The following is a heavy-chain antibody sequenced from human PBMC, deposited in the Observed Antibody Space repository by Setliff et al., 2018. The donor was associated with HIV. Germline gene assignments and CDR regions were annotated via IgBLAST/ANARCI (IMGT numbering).Heavy chain of an antibody. CDR2: IVLMSNTA. J-gene: IGHJ6*02. D-gene: IGHD3-10*02. CDR3: ARGQKMYVRSTMLGGYYYYHMDV. Sequence: RASVKVSCKASGATFTSYVISWVRQAPGQGLEWVGGIVLMSNTADYAPKFQGRATITADKSTSTAYMELSSLRSEDTAVYYCARGQKMYVRSTMLGGYYYYHMDVWGQGTTVTVSS. CDR1: GATFTSYV. V-gene: IGHV1-69*06.